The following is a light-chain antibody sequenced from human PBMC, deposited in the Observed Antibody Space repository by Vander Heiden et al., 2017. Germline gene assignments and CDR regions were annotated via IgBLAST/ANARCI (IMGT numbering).Light chain of an antibody. CDR3: QQRSNWPPLT. J-gene: IGKJ4*01. V-gene: IGKV3-11*01. CDR2: DAS. Sequence: EIVLTQSPATLSLSPGERATLSCRASQSVSSYLAWYQQKPGQAPRLLIYDASNRATGIPARFSGSGSGTDFTLTISSLEPEDFAVYYGQQRSNWPPLTFGGGTKVXIK. CDR1: QSVSSY.